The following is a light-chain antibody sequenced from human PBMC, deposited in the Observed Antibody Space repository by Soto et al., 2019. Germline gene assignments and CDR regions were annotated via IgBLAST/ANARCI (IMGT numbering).Light chain of an antibody. Sequence: QSVLTQTPSASGTPGQRVSISCSGSNSNMGRNYVYWYQQVPGTAPKLLMYRNDVRPSGFTDRITGSKSGTSASLASSGLRSEDEADYYCAVWDSSLNGVAFGGGTKLTV. CDR2: RND. V-gene: IGLV1-47*01. CDR1: NSNMGRNY. CDR3: AVWDSSLNGVA. J-gene: IGLJ2*01.